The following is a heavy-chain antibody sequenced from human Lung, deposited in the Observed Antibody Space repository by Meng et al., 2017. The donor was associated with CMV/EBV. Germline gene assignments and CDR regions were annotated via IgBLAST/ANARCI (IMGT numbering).Heavy chain of an antibody. J-gene: IGHJ4*02. D-gene: IGHD6-19*01. CDR3: VRDIRRTKHWLPPNY. CDR2: ISGASDTI. Sequence: GSLRLSXADSEFTFSYDAMSWVRQAPGQGLEWGSGISGASDTIYYIDSVKGRFTISRDNSKKTLYLQMNSLRAEDTAVYYCVRDIRRTKHWLPPNYWGQGTLVAVSS. V-gene: IGHV3-23*01. CDR1: EFTFSYDA.